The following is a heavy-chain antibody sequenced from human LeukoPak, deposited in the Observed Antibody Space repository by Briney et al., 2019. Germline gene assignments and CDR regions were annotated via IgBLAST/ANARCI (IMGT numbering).Heavy chain of an antibody. D-gene: IGHD3-16*01. Sequence: SQTLSLTCTVSGGSISRGGYYWSWIRQHPGKGLEWIGYIYYSGSTYYNPSLKSRVTISVDTSKNQFSLKLSSVTAADTAVYYCARDDGGSSSRFDYWGQGTLVTVSS. V-gene: IGHV4-31*03. CDR3: ARDDGGSSSRFDY. CDR1: GGSISRGGYY. J-gene: IGHJ4*02. CDR2: IYYSGST.